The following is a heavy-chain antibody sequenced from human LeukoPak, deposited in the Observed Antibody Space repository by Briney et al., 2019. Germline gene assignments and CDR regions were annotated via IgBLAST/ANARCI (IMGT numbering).Heavy chain of an antibody. Sequence: ASVKVSCKASGYTFTSYYMHWLRQAPGQGLEWMGIINPSGGSTSYAQKFQGRVTMTRDTSTSTVYMELSSLRSEDAAVYYCARESSGGSCYSYWGQGTLVTVSS. CDR1: GYTFTSYY. J-gene: IGHJ4*02. CDR2: INPSGGST. V-gene: IGHV1-46*01. CDR3: ARESSGGSCYSY. D-gene: IGHD2-15*01.